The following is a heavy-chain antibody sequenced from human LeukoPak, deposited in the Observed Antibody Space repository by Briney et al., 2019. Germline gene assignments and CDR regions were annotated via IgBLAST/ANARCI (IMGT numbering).Heavy chain of an antibody. J-gene: IGHJ4*02. CDR1: GFTFSSYE. Sequence: TGGSLRLSCAASGFTFSSYEMNWVRQAPGKGLEWVSYISDSGRTKYYAGSVKGRFTISRDNAENSLYLQMNSLRAEDTAVYYCVRWNDNYFDFWGQGILVTVSS. CDR2: ISDSGRTK. V-gene: IGHV3-48*03. CDR3: VRWNDNYFDF. D-gene: IGHD1-1*01.